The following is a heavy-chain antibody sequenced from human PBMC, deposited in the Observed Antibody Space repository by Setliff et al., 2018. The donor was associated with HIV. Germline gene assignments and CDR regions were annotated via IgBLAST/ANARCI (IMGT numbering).Heavy chain of an antibody. V-gene: IGHV3-23*01. CDR1: GFTFSSYA. CDR2: ISGSGGST. D-gene: IGHD1-26*01. CDR3: AKDKTEGAMGH. J-gene: IGHJ4*02. Sequence: GGSLRLSCAASGFTFSSYALSWVRQAPGKGLEWVSAISGSGGSTYYADSVKGRFTISRDNSKNTAYMEVRSLRPDDTAVYYCAKDKTEGAMGHWGQGTLVTV.